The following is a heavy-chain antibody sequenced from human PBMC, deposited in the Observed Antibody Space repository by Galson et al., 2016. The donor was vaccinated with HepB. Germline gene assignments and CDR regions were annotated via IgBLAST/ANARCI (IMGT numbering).Heavy chain of an antibody. CDR3: ARDWAISLSTFDS. Sequence: CAISWDSVSSDTAAWNWFRQSPSRGLEWLGRTFFRSKWHHDYAESVSSRITINPDTSKNQFSLQLNSMTPEDTAVYFCARDWAISLSTFDSWGQGTLVTVSS. D-gene: IGHD3-3*01. CDR2: TFFRSKWHH. V-gene: IGHV6-1*01. CDR1: WDSVSSDTAA. J-gene: IGHJ4*02.